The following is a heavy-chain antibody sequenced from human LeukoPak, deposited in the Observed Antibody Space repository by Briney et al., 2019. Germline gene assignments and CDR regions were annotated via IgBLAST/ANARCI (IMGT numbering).Heavy chain of an antibody. CDR3: AKDRGRLGEY. CDR2: LRSDSSTK. Sequence: PGGSLRLSRAGSGFCISNYGMNWVRQAPGKGREWLSYLRSDSSTKNHADSMEGRFPISRDSSNNTLYRQMNSLRVEATAVYYYAKDRGRLGEYWGRGT. D-gene: IGHD3-22*01. CDR1: GFCISNYG. J-gene: IGHJ4*02. V-gene: IGHV3-48*01.